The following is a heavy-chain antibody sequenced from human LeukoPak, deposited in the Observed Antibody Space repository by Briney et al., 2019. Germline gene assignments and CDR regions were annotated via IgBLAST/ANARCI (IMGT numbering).Heavy chain of an antibody. J-gene: IGHJ5*02. Sequence: SETLSLTCAVYGGSFTDYYWSWIRQSPGKGLEWIGEINHDGSTNYNPSLKSQVTIAVDRSKNQFSLKLTSVTAADTAVYYCARAYYGYDYPWGQGTLVTVSS. CDR2: INHDGST. CDR3: ARAYYGYDYP. D-gene: IGHD5-12*01. CDR1: GGSFTDYY. V-gene: IGHV4-34*01.